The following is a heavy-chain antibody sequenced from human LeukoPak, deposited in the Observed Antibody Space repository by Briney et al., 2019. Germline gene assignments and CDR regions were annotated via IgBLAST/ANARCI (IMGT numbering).Heavy chain of an antibody. CDR2: IYYSGST. V-gene: IGHV4-59*01. CDR3: ASSDVYHSSSWLWAY. Sequence: PSETLSLTCTVSGGSISSYYWSWIRQPPGKGLEWIGYIYYSGSTNYNPSLKSRVTISVDTSKNQFSLKLSSVTAADTAVYYCASSDVYHSSSWLWAYWGQGTLVTVSS. CDR1: GGSISSYY. D-gene: IGHD6-13*01. J-gene: IGHJ4*02.